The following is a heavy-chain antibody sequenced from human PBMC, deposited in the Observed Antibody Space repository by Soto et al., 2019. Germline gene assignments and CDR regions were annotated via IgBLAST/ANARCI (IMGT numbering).Heavy chain of an antibody. D-gene: IGHD3-16*01. CDR3: ASGGYDYVWGSSLSFFDY. Sequence: SETLSLTCTVSGGSVSSGSYYWSRIRQPPGKGLEWIGYIYYSGSTNYNPSLKSRVTISVDTSKNQFSLKLSSVTAADTAVYYCASGGYDYVWGSSLSFFDYWGQGTLVTVSS. CDR2: IYYSGST. V-gene: IGHV4-61*01. CDR1: GGSVSSGSYY. J-gene: IGHJ4*02.